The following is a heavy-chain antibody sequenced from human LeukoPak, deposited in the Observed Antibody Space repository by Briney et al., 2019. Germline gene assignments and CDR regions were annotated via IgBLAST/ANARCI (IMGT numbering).Heavy chain of an antibody. J-gene: IGHJ4*02. CDR1: GFTFSENW. CDR2: IKGDGSKM. Sequence: GRSLRLSCGASGFTFSENWMSWVRQAPGRGPEWVADIKGDGSKMYYVDSVKGRFTISRDNDKNALYLQMNNLRVEDTGVYYCARDGTCLDFWGQGVLVTVSS. V-gene: IGHV3-7*01. CDR3: ARDGTCLDF.